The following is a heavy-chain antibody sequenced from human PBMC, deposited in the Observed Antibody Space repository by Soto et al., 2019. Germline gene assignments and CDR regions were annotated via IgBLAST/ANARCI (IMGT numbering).Heavy chain of an antibody. D-gene: IGHD3-22*01. V-gene: IGHV3-66*03. CDR1: GFTVSSNY. CDR2: IYSCGST. J-gene: IGHJ4*02. CDR3: ARGNYYDSSGYYCGGPYYFDY. Sequence: GGSLRLSCAASGFTVSSNYMSWVRQAPGKGLEWVSVIYSCGSTYYADSVKGRFTISRDNSKNTLYLQMNSLRAEDTAVYYCARGNYYDSSGYYCGGPYYFDYWGQGTLVTVSS.